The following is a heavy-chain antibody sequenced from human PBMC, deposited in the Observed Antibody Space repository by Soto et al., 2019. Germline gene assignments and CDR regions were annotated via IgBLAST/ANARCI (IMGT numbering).Heavy chain of an antibody. V-gene: IGHV3-11*01. D-gene: IGHD2-2*01. CDR3: ASHLPGSRRKYNFQF. Sequence: QVQLVESGGALVKPGGSLRLSGAASGFNFSDLYISWILQAPGKGLVWVSFISATGETIYYAESVKGRFTISRDNAQKSLVLQMNSLRDEDTAIYYCASHLPGSRRKYNFQFWGQGTLVNVSS. J-gene: IGHJ4*02. CDR2: ISATGETI. CDR1: GFNFSDLY.